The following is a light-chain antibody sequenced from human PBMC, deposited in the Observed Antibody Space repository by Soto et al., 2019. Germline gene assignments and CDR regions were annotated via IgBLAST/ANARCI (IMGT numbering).Light chain of an antibody. Sequence: EIVLTQSPDTLSLSPGERATLSCRASQSVSSSLAWDQQKPGQAARLFIYVASNRATGIPARFRASGSGTDFTLTISSLEHEDFAVYYCQQRNNWPPEVSFGPGTKVDIK. CDR2: VAS. CDR1: QSVSSS. V-gene: IGKV3-11*01. CDR3: QQRNNWPPEVS. J-gene: IGKJ3*01.